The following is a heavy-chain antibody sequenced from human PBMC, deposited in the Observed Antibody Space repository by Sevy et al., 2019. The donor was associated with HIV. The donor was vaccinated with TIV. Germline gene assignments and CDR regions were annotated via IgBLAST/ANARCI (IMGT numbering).Heavy chain of an antibody. Sequence: GGSLRLSCAASGLTFSNAWMSWVRQAPGKGLEWVGRIKSKIEGGTTDYATPVKGSFTISSDDSDNTLYLQMNSLKTEETAVYYCTTYSDYGDYAGGRDVWGQGTTVTVSS. CDR1: GLTFSNAW. CDR2: IKSKIEGGTT. J-gene: IGHJ6*02. V-gene: IGHV3-15*01. D-gene: IGHD4-17*01. CDR3: TTYSDYGDYAGGRDV.